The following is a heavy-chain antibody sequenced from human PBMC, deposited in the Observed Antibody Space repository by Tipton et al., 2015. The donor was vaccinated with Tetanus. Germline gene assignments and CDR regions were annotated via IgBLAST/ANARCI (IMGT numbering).Heavy chain of an antibody. V-gene: IGHV3-23*01. J-gene: IGHJ5*02. CDR1: GSTFKNFA. D-gene: IGHD1-1*01. CDR2: ISGDGDGR. Sequence: GSLRLSCVGSGSTFKNFAMSWVRQAPGKGLEWVAGISGDGDGRFYADSVKGRFSISRDNSKDTLYRQMNTLRAEDTAVYYCAKYGWNGVTWGQGTLVPVSS. CDR3: AKYGWNGVT.